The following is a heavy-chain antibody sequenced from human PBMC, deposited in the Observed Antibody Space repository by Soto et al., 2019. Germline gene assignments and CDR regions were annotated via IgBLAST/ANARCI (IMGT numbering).Heavy chain of an antibody. CDR3: AKAVSDDYFGY. CDR2: ISYDGSNK. D-gene: IGHD3-16*01. Sequence: QVQLVESGGGVVQPGRSLRLSCAASGFTFSSYGMHWVRQAPGKGLEWVAVISYDGSNKYYADSVKGRFTISRDNSKNPLYRQMNSLGAEDTAVYYGAKAVSDDYFGYWGEGTLVIVA. CDR1: GFTFSSYG. V-gene: IGHV3-30*18. J-gene: IGHJ4*02.